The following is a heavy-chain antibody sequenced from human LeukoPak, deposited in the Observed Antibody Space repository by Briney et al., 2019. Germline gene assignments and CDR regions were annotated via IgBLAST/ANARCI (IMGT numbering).Heavy chain of an antibody. CDR2: INHSGST. CDR1: GGSFSGYY. Sequence: KPSETLSLTCAVYGGSFSGYYWSWIRQPPGKGLEWIGEINHSGSTNYNPSLKSRVTISVDTSKNQFSLKLSSVTAADTAVYYCASLQQWLAPIYYWGQGTLVTVSS. D-gene: IGHD6-19*01. J-gene: IGHJ4*02. CDR3: ASLQQWLAPIYY. V-gene: IGHV4-34*01.